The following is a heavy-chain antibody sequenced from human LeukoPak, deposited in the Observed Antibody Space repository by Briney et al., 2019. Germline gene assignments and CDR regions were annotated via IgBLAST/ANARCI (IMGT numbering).Heavy chain of an antibody. J-gene: IGHJ4*02. Sequence: GGSLRLSCAASGFTFSSYAMSWVRRAPGKGLEWVSAISGSGGSTYYADSAKGRFTISRDNSKNTLYLQMNSLRAEDTAVYYCAKDRGSVITAMVTYWGQGTLVTVSS. CDR3: AKDRGSVITAMVTY. V-gene: IGHV3-23*01. D-gene: IGHD5-18*01. CDR1: GFTFSSYA. CDR2: ISGSGGST.